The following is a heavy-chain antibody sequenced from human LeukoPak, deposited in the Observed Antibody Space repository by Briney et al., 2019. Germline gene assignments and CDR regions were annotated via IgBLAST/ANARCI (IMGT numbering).Heavy chain of an antibody. Sequence: PSETLSLTCTVSGASISSTYWNWIRQPPGKGLEWIGYVSYTGSTYYHPSLKSRVAISVDTSKNHFSLKLSSVTAADTAVYYCARDTSGYYRFDYWGQGILVTVSS. CDR2: VSYTGST. CDR1: GASISSTY. D-gene: IGHD3-22*01. V-gene: IGHV4-59*08. CDR3: ARDTSGYYRFDY. J-gene: IGHJ4*02.